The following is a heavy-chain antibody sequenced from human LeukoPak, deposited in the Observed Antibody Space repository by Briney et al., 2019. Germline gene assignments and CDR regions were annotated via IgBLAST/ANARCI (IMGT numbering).Heavy chain of an antibody. CDR3: ARERSAAAGTKYYYYGMDV. J-gene: IGHJ6*02. D-gene: IGHD6-13*01. V-gene: IGHV3-13*01. CDR2: IGTAGDT. CDR1: GFTFSSYD. Sequence: PGGSLRLSCAASGFTFSSYDMHWVCQATGKGLEWVSAIGTAGDTYYPGSVKGRFTISRENAKNSLYLQMNSLRAGDTAVYYCARERSAAAGTKYYYYGMDVWGQGTTVTVSS.